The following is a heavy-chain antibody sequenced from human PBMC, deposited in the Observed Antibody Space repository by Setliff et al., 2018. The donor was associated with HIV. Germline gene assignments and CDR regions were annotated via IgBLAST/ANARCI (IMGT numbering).Heavy chain of an antibody. CDR2: IYYSGSS. J-gene: IGHJ6*03. V-gene: IGHV4-59*01. CDR1: GDSLSDYY. Sequence: KTSETLSLTCTVSGDSLSDYYWSWIRQSPGKGLEWIGYIYYSGSSSYKPSLKSRVTMSIDTPRNEFSLRLSSVTAADTAVYYCARGAFDTSDYYSNSYYFYIDVWGKGTTVTVS. CDR3: ARGAFDTSDYYSNSYYFYIDV. D-gene: IGHD3-22*01.